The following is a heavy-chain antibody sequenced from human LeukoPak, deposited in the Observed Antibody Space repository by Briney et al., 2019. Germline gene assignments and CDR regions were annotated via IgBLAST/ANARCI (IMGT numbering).Heavy chain of an antibody. CDR1: GGSIISRSYY. D-gene: IGHD2-2*01. CDR2: IYYSGST. V-gene: IGHV4-39*01. J-gene: IGHJ4*02. Sequence: SETLSLTCTVSGGSIISRSYYWGWIRQPPGKGLEWIGSIYYSGSTYYNPSLKSRVTISVDTSKNQFSLKLSSVTAADTAVYYCARRELGYCSSTSCHSRGSYYLDYWGQGTLVTVSS. CDR3: ARRELGYCSSTSCHSRGSYYLDY.